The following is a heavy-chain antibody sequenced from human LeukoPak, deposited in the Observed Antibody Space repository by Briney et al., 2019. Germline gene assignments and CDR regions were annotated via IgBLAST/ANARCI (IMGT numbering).Heavy chain of an antibody. Sequence: GGSLRLSCTASGFNFSAYAMMWVRQAPGKGPGWDSAIRGSGVNTYYADSVKGRFTISRDNSKYTLFLQMNSLRAEDTAVYYWARDPNGDYIGAFDMWGPGTMVTVSS. J-gene: IGHJ3*02. CDR1: GFNFSAYA. D-gene: IGHD4-17*01. CDR2: IRGSGVNT. CDR3: ARDPNGDYIGAFDM. V-gene: IGHV3-23*01.